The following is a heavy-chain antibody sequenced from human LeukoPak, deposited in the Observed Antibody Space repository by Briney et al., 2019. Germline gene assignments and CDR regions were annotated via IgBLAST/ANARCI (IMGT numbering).Heavy chain of an antibody. CDR3: ARAPLAAAGTGSWFDP. Sequence: GASVKVSCKASGGTFSSYAISWVRQAPGQGLEWMGRIIPILGIANYAQKFQGRVTITADKSTSTAYMELSSLRSEDTAVYYCARAPLAAAGTGSWFDPWGQGTLVTVSS. CDR1: GGTFSSYA. CDR2: IIPILGIA. V-gene: IGHV1-69*04. J-gene: IGHJ5*02. D-gene: IGHD6-13*01.